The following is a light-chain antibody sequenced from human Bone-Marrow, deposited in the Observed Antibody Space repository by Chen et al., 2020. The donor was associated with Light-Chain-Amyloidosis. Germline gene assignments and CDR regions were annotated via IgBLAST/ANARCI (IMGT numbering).Light chain of an antibody. V-gene: IGKV3-20*01. CDR1: RSIDSTY. J-gene: IGKJ1*01. CDR2: GAS. Sequence: EIVLTQSPGTLSLSPGERATLSCRASRSIDSTYLAWYHQKPGQAPRLLIYGASSRATGIPDRFSGSGSGTDFSLTISRLEPEDFAVYYCQHYGGSPRTFGQGTKVEI. CDR3: QHYGGSPRT.